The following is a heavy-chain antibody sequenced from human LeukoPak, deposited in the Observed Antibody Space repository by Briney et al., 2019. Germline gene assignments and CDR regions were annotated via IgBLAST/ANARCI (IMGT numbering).Heavy chain of an antibody. CDR3: ARRDIAAAVTFDY. V-gene: IGHV3-30*04. D-gene: IGHD6-13*01. J-gene: IGHJ4*02. CDR2: TSYDGSNE. Sequence: GGSLRLSCAASGFTLSNHAMHWVRQAPGKGLEWVAVTSYDGSNEYSADSVKGRLTISRDNSKNTVYLRMNSLRAEDTAVYYCARRDIAAAVTFDYWGQGTLATVSS. CDR1: GFTLSNHA.